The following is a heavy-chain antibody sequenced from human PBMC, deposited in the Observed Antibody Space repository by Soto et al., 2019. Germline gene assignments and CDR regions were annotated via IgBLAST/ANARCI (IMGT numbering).Heavy chain of an antibody. Sequence: KGLESVAVISYDGSNKYHADSVKGRFTISRDNSKNTLYLQMNSLRAEDTAVYYFFFQPEDSIPKPLPGM. J-gene: IGHJ6*01. CDR2: ISYDGSNK. CDR3: FFQPEDSIPKPLPGM. V-gene: IGHV3-33*05. D-gene: IGHD2-21*01.